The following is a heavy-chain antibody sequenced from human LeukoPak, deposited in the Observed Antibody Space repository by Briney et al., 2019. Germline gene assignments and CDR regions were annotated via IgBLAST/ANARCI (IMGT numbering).Heavy chain of an antibody. V-gene: IGHV3-7*01. CDR3: ARADTVTTGGAFDI. J-gene: IGHJ3*02. CDR2: IKQDGSEK. Sequence: GGSLRLSCAASGFTFSSYWMSWVRQAPGKGLEWVANIKQDGSEKYYVDSVKGRFTISRDNAKNSLYLQMNSLRAEDTAVYYCARADTVTTGGAFDIWGQGTMVTVSS. CDR1: GFTFSSYW. D-gene: IGHD4-17*01.